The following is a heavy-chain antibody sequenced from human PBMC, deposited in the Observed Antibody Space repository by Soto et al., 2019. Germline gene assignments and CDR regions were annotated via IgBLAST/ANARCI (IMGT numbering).Heavy chain of an antibody. CDR1: GGSISSYY. Sequence: QVQLQESGPGLVKPSETLSLTCTVSGGSISSYYWSWIRQPPGKGLEWIGYIYYSGSTNYNPSLKSRVTISVDTSKNQFSLKLSSVTAADTAVYCARGRQHLVNHDAFDIWGQGTMVTVSS. J-gene: IGHJ3*02. D-gene: IGHD6-13*01. CDR2: IYYSGST. V-gene: IGHV4-59*01. CDR3: ARGRQHLVNHDAFDI.